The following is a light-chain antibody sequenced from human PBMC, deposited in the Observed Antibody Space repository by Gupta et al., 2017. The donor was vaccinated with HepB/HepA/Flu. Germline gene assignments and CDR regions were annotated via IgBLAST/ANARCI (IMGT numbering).Light chain of an antibody. CDR2: AAS. Sequence: DIQTTQSPSSLSASVGDRVTITCRASQSISSYLNWYQQKPGKAPKLLIYAASSLESGIPSRFSGSGSGTEFTLTISSLQPEDFATYYCQQSYSSPWTFGQGTKVEIK. CDR1: QSISSY. V-gene: IGKV1-39*01. J-gene: IGKJ1*01. CDR3: QQSYSSPWT.